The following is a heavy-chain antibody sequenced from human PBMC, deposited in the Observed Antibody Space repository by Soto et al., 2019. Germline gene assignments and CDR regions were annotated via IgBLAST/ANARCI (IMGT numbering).Heavy chain of an antibody. D-gene: IGHD6-25*01. Sequence: GGSLRLSCAASGFTFSSYAMHWVRQAPGKGLEWVAVISYDGSNKYYADSVKGRFTISRDNSKNTLYLQMNSLRAEDTAVYYCARVDSSSTAATGFGYWGQGALVTVSS. CDR3: ARVDSSSTAATGFGY. V-gene: IGHV3-30-3*01. CDR1: GFTFSSYA. J-gene: IGHJ4*02. CDR2: ISYDGSNK.